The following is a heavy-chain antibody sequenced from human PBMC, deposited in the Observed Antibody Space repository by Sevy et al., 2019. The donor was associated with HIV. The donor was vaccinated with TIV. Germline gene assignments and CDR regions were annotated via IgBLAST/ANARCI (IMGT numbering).Heavy chain of an antibody. J-gene: IGHJ3*02. CDR3: ARDNHVYSSGAFDI. D-gene: IGHD6-19*01. Sequence: GGSLRLSCEASGFTFSDYWMTWVRQAPGKGLEWVASINRDGSGKYYVDSVKGRFIISRDNSKNRLYLEMNSLRAEDTAVYYCARDNHVYSSGAFDIWGQGTMVTVSS. CDR2: INRDGSGK. CDR1: GFTFSDYW. V-gene: IGHV3-7*01.